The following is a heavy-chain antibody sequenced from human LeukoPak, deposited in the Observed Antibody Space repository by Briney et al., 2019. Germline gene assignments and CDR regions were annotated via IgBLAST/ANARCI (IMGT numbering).Heavy chain of an antibody. Sequence: SVKVSCKACGGTFSSYAISWVRPAPGQGLEWMGGIIPIFGTANYSQKFQGRVTITTDESTSTAYMELSSLRSEDTAVYYCASLTTRYSGYEPYFDYWGQGTLVTVSS. CDR2: IIPIFGTA. CDR1: GGTFSSYA. V-gene: IGHV1-69*05. CDR3: ASLTTRYSGYEPYFDY. J-gene: IGHJ4*02. D-gene: IGHD5-12*01.